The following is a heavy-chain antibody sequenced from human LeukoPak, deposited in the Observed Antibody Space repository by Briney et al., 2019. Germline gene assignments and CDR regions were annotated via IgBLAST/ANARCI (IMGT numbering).Heavy chain of an antibody. CDR2: INPNSGGT. CDR3: ARDLYGDYGSDY. CDR1: GYTFTGYY. V-gene: IGHV1-2*02. D-gene: IGHD4-17*01. Sequence: ASVKVSCKASGYTFTGYYMHWVRQAPGQGLEWMGWINPNSGGTNYAQKFQGRVTMTRDTSISTAYMELSSLRSEDTAVYYCARDLYGDYGSDYWGQGTLVTVSS. J-gene: IGHJ4*02.